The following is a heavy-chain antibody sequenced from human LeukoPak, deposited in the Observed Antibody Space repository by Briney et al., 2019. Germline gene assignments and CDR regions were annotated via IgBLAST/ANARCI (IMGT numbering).Heavy chain of an antibody. D-gene: IGHD6-13*01. J-gene: IGHJ4*02. CDR1: GYTFTSYG. Sequence: GASVKVSCKASGYTFTSYGISWVRQAPGQGLEWMGWISAYNGNTNYAQKLQGRVTMTTDTSTSTAYMELRSLRSDDTAVYYCARGGSSSWYRWAPTPYYFDYWGQGTLVTVSS. CDR3: ARGGSSSWYRWAPTPYYFDY. V-gene: IGHV1-18*01. CDR2: ISAYNGNT.